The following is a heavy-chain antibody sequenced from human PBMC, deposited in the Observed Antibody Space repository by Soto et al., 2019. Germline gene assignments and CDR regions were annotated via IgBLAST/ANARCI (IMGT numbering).Heavy chain of an antibody. J-gene: IGHJ4*02. V-gene: IGHV4-34*01. CDR2: INHSGST. CDR3: ARVYLVRLGVFDY. D-gene: IGHD6-13*01. CDR1: GGSFSGYY. Sequence: SETLSLTCAVYGGSFSGYYWSWIRQPPGKGLEWIGEINHSGSTNYNPSLKSRVTISVDTSKNQFSLKLSSVTAADTAVYYCARVYLVRLGVFDYWGQGTLVTVSS.